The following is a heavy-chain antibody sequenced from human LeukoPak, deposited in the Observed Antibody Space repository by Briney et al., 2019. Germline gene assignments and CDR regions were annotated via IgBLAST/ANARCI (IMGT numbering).Heavy chain of an antibody. J-gene: IGHJ4*02. CDR2: IRSDGGDM. CDR1: GFTFSNYW. V-gene: IGHV3-74*01. CDR3: ARDLISGSGSRDY. D-gene: IGHD3-10*01. Sequence: GGSLRLSCAASGFTFSNYWMHWVRQAPGKGLVWVSRIRSDGGDMNYADSVKGRFTVSRDNARNTLYLLMNNLRAEDTAVYYCARDLISGSGSRDYWGQGALVTVSS.